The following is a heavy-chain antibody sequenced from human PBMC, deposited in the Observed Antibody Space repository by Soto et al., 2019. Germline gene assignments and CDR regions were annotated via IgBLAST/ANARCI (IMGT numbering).Heavy chain of an antibody. CDR1: GFSFSNYE. CDR3: AREGLYGTNWNDWFFDL. V-gene: IGHV3-13*01. J-gene: IGHJ2*01. Sequence: EVQLAESGGGLVQPGGSLRLSCEASGFSFSNYEFHWVRQAPGKGLEWVSAIGLSGDTYYPGSVKGRFTISRQNAKNFVYLQLNTLTAGDTAVYYCAREGLYGTNWNDWFFDLWGRGTLVTVAS. D-gene: IGHD1-1*01. CDR2: IGLSGDT.